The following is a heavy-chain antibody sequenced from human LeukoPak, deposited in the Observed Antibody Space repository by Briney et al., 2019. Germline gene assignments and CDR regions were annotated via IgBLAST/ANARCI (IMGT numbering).Heavy chain of an antibody. J-gene: IGHJ5*02. CDR1: GGSISSSSYY. V-gene: IGHV4-39*07. Sequence: KPSETLSLTCTVSGGSISSSSYYWGWIRQPPGKGLEWIGSIYYSGSTYYNPSLKSRVTISVDTSKNQFSLKLSSVTAADTAVYYCARYIEGTYYYGSGTPPDNWFDPWGQGTLVTVSS. CDR2: IYYSGST. CDR3: ARYIEGTYYYGSGTPPDNWFDP. D-gene: IGHD3-10*01.